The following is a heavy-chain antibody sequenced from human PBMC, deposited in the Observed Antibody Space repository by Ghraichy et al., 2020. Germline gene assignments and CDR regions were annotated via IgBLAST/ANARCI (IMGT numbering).Heavy chain of an antibody. CDR2: IYSGGST. V-gene: IGHV3-53*01. CDR3: ARVSLYCSGGSCYSGCFDP. CDR1: GFTVSSNY. D-gene: IGHD2-15*01. Sequence: GGSLRLSCAASGFTVSSNYMSWVRQAPGKGLEWVSVIYSGGSTYYADSVKGRFTISRDNSKNTLYLQMNSLRAEDTAVYYCARVSLYCSGGSCYSGCFDPWGQGTLVTVSS. J-gene: IGHJ5*02.